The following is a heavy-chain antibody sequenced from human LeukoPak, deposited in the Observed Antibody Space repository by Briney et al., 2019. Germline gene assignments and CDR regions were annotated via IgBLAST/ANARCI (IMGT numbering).Heavy chain of an antibody. Sequence: GGSLRLPCAASGFTFSSYGMHWVRQAPGKGLEWVAFIRYDGSNKYYADSVKGRFTISRDNSKNTLYLQMNSLRAEDTAVYYCAKDHSGYDYYFDYWGQGTLVTVSS. J-gene: IGHJ4*02. CDR3: AKDHSGYDYYFDY. CDR1: GFTFSSYG. V-gene: IGHV3-30*02. CDR2: IRYDGSNK. D-gene: IGHD5-12*01.